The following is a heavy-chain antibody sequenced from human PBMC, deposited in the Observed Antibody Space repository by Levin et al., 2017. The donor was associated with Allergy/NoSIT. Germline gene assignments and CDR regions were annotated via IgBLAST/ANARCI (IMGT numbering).Heavy chain of an antibody. CDR2: ISYDGTKK. J-gene: IGHJ6*02. V-gene: IGHV3-30-3*01. Sequence: PGGSLRLSCAASGFTFSIYAMHWVRQSPGKGLEWVAIISYDGTKKFYADSVKGRFTISRDNSRNTLYLEMNDLRAEDTAIFSCARDLSYCSGGSCYQYHGVDVWGQGTTVTVSS. D-gene: IGHD2-15*01. CDR3: ARDLSYCSGGSCYQYHGVDV. CDR1: GFTFSIYA.